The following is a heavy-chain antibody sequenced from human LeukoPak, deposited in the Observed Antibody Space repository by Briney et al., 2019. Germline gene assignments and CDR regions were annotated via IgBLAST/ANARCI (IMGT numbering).Heavy chain of an antibody. D-gene: IGHD2-15*01. CDR1: GFTFSDYY. J-gene: IGHJ4*02. CDR3: SKSLGDIVVVAAAFDS. CDR2: ISSSGSTI. Sequence: GESLRLSCAASGFTFSDYYMSWIRQAPGKGLEWVSYISSSGSTIYYADSVKGRFTISRDNAKNSLYLQMNSLRAEDTAVYYCSKSLGDIVVVAAAFDSWGQGALVTVSS. V-gene: IGHV3-11*01.